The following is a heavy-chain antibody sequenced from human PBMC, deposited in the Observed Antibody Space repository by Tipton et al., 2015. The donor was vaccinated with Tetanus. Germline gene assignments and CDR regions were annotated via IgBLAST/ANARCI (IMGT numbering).Heavy chain of an antibody. Sequence: GSLRLSCAATGFTFNIFGMSWVRQAPGKGLEWVSGISRSGDNTFYADSVKGRFTISRDNAKNSLYLLMDSLRAEDTAVYYCARDQIVEQATRDHDYGVDVWGQGTTVTVSS. CDR3: ARDQIVEQATRDHDYGVDV. J-gene: IGHJ6*02. V-gene: IGHV3-23*01. CDR1: GFTFNIFG. CDR2: ISRSGDNT. D-gene: IGHD3-22*01.